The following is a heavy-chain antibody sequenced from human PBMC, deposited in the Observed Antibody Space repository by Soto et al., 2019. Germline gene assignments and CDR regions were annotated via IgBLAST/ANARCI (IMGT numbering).Heavy chain of an antibody. Sequence: QVQLLQSGAEVKKPGASVKVSCKASGYTFTNYYMHWVRQAPGQGLEWMGIIYPSGGSTRNAQKFQGRVTMTRDTSTSTVYMELSCLSSEDTAVYYCARDFSGPMDYWGRGTLVTVSS. V-gene: IGHV1-46*01. J-gene: IGHJ4*02. CDR2: IYPSGGST. CDR3: ARDFSGPMDY. D-gene: IGHD3-10*01. CDR1: GYTFTNYY.